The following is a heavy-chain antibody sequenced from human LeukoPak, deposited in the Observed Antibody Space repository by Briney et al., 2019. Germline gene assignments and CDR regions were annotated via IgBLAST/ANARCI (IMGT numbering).Heavy chain of an antibody. CDR1: GGFIKGGGFF. Sequence: SETLSLTCSVSGGFIKGGGFFWNWVRQHPGKGLEWIGHIYYSGSTSYNPSVKSRVTISVDTSKNQFSLKLTSVTAADTAMYYCARDHGRSYNYGSDALDIWGQGTLVIVSA. V-gene: IGHV4-31*03. CDR2: IYYSGST. CDR3: ARDHGRSYNYGSDALDI. D-gene: IGHD5-18*01. J-gene: IGHJ3*02.